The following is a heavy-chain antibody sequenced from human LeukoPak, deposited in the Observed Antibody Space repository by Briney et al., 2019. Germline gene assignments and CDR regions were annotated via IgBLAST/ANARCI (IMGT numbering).Heavy chain of an antibody. CDR3: AIVTIFDKVIDP. J-gene: IGHJ5*02. CDR2: IIPILGIA. Sequence: GASVKVSCKASGGTFISYTISWVRQAPGQGLEWMGRIIPILGIANYAQKFQGRVTITADKSTSTAYMELSSLRSEDTAAYYCAIVTIFDKVIDPWGQGTLVTVSS. CDR1: GGTFISYT. V-gene: IGHV1-69*02. D-gene: IGHD3-3*01.